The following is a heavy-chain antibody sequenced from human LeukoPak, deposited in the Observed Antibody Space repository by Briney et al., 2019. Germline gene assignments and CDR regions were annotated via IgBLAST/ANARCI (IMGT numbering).Heavy chain of an antibody. J-gene: IGHJ4*02. CDR2: ISAYNGNT. D-gene: IGHD6-13*01. CDR1: GYTYTSYV. Sequence: ASVKVSCQPSGYTYTSYVISWVRQAPGQGVEGVGWISAYNGNTNYAQKLQGRVTMTTDTSTSTAYMEPRSLRPDDTAVYYCTRSGHIAAAVSGAYWGQGTLVTASS. V-gene: IGHV1-18*01. CDR3: TRSGHIAAAVSGAY.